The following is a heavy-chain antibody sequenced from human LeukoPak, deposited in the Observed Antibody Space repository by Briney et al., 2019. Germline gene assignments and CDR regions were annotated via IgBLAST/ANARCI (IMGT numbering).Heavy chain of an antibody. J-gene: IGHJ4*02. D-gene: IGHD3-22*01. Sequence: GGSLRLSCAASGFTFDDYAMHWVRQAPGKGLEWVSRISGDGGSTYYADSVKGRFTISRDNSKNSLYLQMNSLRTEDTALYYCAKDYYYDSSGYLPYYFDYWGQGTLVTVSS. CDR1: GFTFDDYA. V-gene: IGHV3-43*02. CDR2: ISGDGGST. CDR3: AKDYYYDSSGYLPYYFDY.